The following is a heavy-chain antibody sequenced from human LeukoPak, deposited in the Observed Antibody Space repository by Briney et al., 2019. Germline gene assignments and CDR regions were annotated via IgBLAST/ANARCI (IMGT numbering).Heavy chain of an antibody. J-gene: IGHJ6*02. CDR2: INHNGNVN. V-gene: IGHV3-7*03. CDR1: GFIFSSYY. CDR3: ARGGGLDV. Sequence: PGGSLRLSCAASGFIFSSYYMSWVRQTPGKGLEWVASINHNGNVNYYVDSVKGRFTISRDNAKNSLYLQMSNLRAEDTAVYFCARGGGLDVWGQGATVTVSS. D-gene: IGHD3-16*01.